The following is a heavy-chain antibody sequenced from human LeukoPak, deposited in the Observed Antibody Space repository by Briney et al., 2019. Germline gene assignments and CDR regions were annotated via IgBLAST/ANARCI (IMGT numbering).Heavy chain of an antibody. J-gene: IGHJ3*02. CDR2: IKQDGSEK. CDR1: GFTFSSYW. D-gene: IGHD6-13*01. CDR3: ARQQLNAFDI. Sequence: PGGSLRLSCGASGFTFSSYWMSWVRQAPGKGLEWVANIKQDGSEKYYVDSVKGRFTISRDNAKNSLDLQMNGLRAEDTAVYYCARQQLNAFDIWGQGTMVTVSS. V-gene: IGHV3-7*01.